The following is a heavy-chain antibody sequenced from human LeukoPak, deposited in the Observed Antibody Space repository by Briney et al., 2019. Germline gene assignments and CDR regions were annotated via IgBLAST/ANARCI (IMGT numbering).Heavy chain of an antibody. J-gene: IGHJ4*02. V-gene: IGHV3-21*01. CDR3: VRDYD. CDR2: IGVFRTYI. D-gene: IGHD3-3*01. CDR1: GFTFSDYS. Sequence: VGSLRLSCADSGFTFSDYSINWVRQAPVNVLECVSSIGVFRTYIYFADSVKGRFSISRDNAKNSLFLQMNGLRAEDTAVYYCVRDYDGGQGTLVTVSS.